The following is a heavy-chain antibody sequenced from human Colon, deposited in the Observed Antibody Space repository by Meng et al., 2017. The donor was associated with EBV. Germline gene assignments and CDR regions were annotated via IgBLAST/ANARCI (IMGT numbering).Heavy chain of an antibody. D-gene: IGHD5-12*01. Sequence: QVQLQESGPGHVKPFPLLSLPCASTGDSSTIGGYVRSWIRRPPGKDLAWIAYIYYSGNSYYNPSLKSRATISMETSKKQFSLRLTSVTAADTAVYFCARGGGDNGYEYYFDFWGQGTLVTVSS. CDR1: GDSSTIGGYV. J-gene: IGHJ4*02. CDR2: IYYSGNS. V-gene: IGHV4-30-4*01. CDR3: ARGGGDNGYEYYFDF.